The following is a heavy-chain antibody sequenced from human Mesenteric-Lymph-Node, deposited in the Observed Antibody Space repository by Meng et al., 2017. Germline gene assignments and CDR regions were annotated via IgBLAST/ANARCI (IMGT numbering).Heavy chain of an antibody. CDR1: GYPFTSYE. Sequence: QVQVVESGAGVEKPGAVEKVSFNASGYPFTSYELSWVRQGTGQGLEWMGWMTPNTGTTGYAQKLQGRVTMTRNISKSTAYMDLSSLRSEDTAVYYCATGVADFEYWGQGTLVTVSS. CDR2: MTPNTGTT. J-gene: IGHJ4*02. D-gene: IGHD6-19*01. V-gene: IGHV1-8*01. CDR3: ATGVADFEY.